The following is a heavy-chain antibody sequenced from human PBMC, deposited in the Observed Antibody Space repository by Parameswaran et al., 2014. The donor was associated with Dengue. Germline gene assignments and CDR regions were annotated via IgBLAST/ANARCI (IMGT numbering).Heavy chain of an antibody. D-gene: IGHD1-26*01. CDR2: INHSGST. V-gene: IGHV4-34*01. J-gene: IGHJ6*02. CDR3: ARGVPARGSYGFRYGMDV. Sequence: RWIRQPPGKGLEWIGEINHSGSTNYNPSLKSRVTISVDTSKNQFSLKLSSVTAADTAVYYCARGVPARGSYGFRYGMDVWGQGTTVTVSS.